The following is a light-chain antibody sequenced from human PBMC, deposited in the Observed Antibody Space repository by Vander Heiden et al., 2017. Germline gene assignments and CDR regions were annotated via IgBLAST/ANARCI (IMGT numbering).Light chain of an antibody. CDR3: QQLNSYPLFT. Sequence: DIQLTQSPSFLSASVGDRVTITCRASPGISSYLAWYQQKPGKAPKLLIYAASTLQSGVPSRFSGSGSGTEFTLTISSLQPEDFATYYCQQLNSYPLFTFGHGTKVDIK. CDR1: PGISSY. J-gene: IGKJ3*01. V-gene: IGKV1-9*01. CDR2: AAS.